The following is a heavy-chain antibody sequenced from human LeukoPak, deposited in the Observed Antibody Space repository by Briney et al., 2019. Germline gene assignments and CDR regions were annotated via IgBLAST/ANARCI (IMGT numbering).Heavy chain of an antibody. J-gene: IGHJ3*01. V-gene: IGHV3-48*02. CDR1: GSTFSGYD. D-gene: IGHD1-7*01. CDR2: ITRSSGTI. CDR3: VRDKLGGAFDV. Sequence: GGSLRLSCAASGSTFSGYDMNWVRQAPGKGLEWVSFITRSSGTIYYADSVKGRFTVSRDNAESSLYLQMNSLRDEDTAVYSCVRDKLGGAFDVWGHGTMVTVSS.